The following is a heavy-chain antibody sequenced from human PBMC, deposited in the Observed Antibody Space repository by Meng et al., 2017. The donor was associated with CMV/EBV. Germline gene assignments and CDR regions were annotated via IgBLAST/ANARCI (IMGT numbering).Heavy chain of an antibody. Sequence: GESLKISCAASGFTFRTSCMNWVRQAPGKGLEWVSSISPSGNYIYYAASLKGRFTISRDNANNSLFLQMNSLRAEDTAVYFCARDGIRNYYYYGMDVWGRGTTVTVSS. CDR1: GFTFRTSC. V-gene: IGHV3-21*06. CDR3: ARDGIRNYYYYGMDV. CDR2: ISPSGNYI. J-gene: IGHJ6*02. D-gene: IGHD1-14*01.